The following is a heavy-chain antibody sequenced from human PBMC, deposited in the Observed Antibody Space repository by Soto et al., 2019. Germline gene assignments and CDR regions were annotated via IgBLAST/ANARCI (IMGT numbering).Heavy chain of an antibody. V-gene: IGHV3-30*18. D-gene: IGHD4-17*01. CDR3: AKEYSSRSPTVTTSAFDY. J-gene: IGHJ4*02. Sequence: GRSMRLSCAVSGFTFSSYGMHWVRQAPGKGLEWVAVISYDGSNKYYADSVKGRFTISRDNSKNTLYLQMNSLRAEDTAVYYCAKEYSSRSPTVTTSAFDYWGQGTLVTVSS. CDR2: ISYDGSNK. CDR1: GFTFSSYG.